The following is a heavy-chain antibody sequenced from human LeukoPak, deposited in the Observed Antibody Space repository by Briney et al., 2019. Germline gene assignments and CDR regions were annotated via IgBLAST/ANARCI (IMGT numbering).Heavy chain of an antibody. V-gene: IGHV3-23*01. Sequence: GGSLRLSCAASGFTFSTYGMSWVRQAPGKGLEWVSGISGNGGSTYYADSVEGRFAISRDNSNNTLFLRMNSRRAEDTAVYYCAKDRGYWGQGTLVTVSS. J-gene: IGHJ4*02. CDR1: GFTFSTYG. CDR3: AKDRGY. CDR2: ISGNGGST.